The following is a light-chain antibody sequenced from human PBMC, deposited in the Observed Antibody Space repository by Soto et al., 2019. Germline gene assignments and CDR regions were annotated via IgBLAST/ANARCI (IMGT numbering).Light chain of an antibody. V-gene: IGKV2-24*01. J-gene: IGKJ1*01. CDR2: KVS. CDR3: MQATHFPRT. CDR1: ESLVHSNGNTY. Sequence: DIVMTQTPLSSPVTLGQPASISCRSSESLVHSNGNTYLNWLQQRPGQPPRPLIYKVSDRFSGVPDRFSDSGAGTDFTLKIIRVEAEDVGVYYCMQATHFPRTFGQGTKVEI.